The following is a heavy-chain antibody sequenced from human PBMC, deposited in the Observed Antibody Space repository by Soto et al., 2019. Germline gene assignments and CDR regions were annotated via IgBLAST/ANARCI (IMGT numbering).Heavy chain of an antibody. CDR1: GGSISSGGYY. J-gene: IGHJ5*02. Sequence: PSETLSLTCTVSGGSISSGGYYWSWIRQHPGKGLEWIGYIYYSGTTYYNPSLRSRVTISVDASKNQFSLRLTSVTAADTAVYYCXRXXXPXGQGTXVTX. CDR2: IYYSGTT. CDR3: XRXXXP. V-gene: IGHV4-31*03.